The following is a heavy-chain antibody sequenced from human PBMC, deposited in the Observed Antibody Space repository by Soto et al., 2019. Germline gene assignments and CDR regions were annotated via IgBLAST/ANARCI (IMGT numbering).Heavy chain of an antibody. J-gene: IGHJ3*02. V-gene: IGHV1-58*01. CDR1: GFTFRRSA. Sequence: GASVKVSCKASGFTFRRSAVQWVRQARGQRLEWIGWIVVGSGNTNYAQKFQERVTITRDMSTTTAYMELSSLRSEDTAVYYCAAFATTGDAFDIWGQGAMVTVS. D-gene: IGHD4-17*01. CDR3: AAFATTGDAFDI. CDR2: IVVGSGNT.